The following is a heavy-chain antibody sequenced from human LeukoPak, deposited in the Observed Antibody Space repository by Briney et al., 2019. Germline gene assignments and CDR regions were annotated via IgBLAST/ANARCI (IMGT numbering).Heavy chain of an antibody. V-gene: IGHV3-48*01. CDR2: ISSSSRTI. J-gene: IGHJ4*02. D-gene: IGHD3-3*01. CDR1: GFTFSNYN. Sequence: GGSLRLSCAASGFTFSNYNMNWVRQAPGKGLEWVSYISSSSRTIYYADSMKGRFTISRDNAKNSLYLQMNSLRAEDTAVFYCARDRGGTDDFWSGYYTGYFDYWGQGTLVTVSS. CDR3: ARDRGGTDDFWSGYYTGYFDY.